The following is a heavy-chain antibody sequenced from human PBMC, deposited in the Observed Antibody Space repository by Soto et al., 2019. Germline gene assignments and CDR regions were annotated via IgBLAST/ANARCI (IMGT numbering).Heavy chain of an antibody. CDR2: TYTGGST. CDR3: ARDPPITSDYALDV. J-gene: IGHJ6*02. D-gene: IGHD1-20*01. Sequence: EVQLVETGGDLIQPGGSLRLSCAASGFAVSSSYMMWVRQAPGKGLEWVSVTYTGGSTRYADSVKGRFTVSRDDSSNTLFLQMNSLRVEDTALYYCARDPPITSDYALDVWGQGILVTVAS. V-gene: IGHV3-53*02. CDR1: GFAVSSSY.